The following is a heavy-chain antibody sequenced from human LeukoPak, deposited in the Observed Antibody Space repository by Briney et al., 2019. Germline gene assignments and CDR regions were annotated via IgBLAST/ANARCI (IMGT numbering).Heavy chain of an antibody. CDR1: GFTFSSYL. CDR3: ARDSDTMLHYYMDV. Sequence: GGSLRLSCAASGFTFSSYLMSWVRQAPGKGLEWVANIKQDGSEKYYVDSVKGRFTISRDNAKNSLYLQMNSLRAEDTAVYYCARDSDTMLHYYMDVWGKGTTVTVSS. CDR2: IKQDGSEK. V-gene: IGHV3-7*01. J-gene: IGHJ6*03. D-gene: IGHD3-3*01.